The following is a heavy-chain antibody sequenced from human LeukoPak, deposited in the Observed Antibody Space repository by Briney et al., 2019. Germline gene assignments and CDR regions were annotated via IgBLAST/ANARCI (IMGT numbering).Heavy chain of an antibody. CDR2: IIPIFGTA. J-gene: IGHJ4*02. Sequence: SVKVSCKASGGTFSSYAISWVRQAPGQGLEWMGGIIPIFGTANYAQKFQGRVTITTDESTSTAYMELSSLRSEDTAVYYCAREDPIYSTGYFDYWGQGTLVTVSS. CDR3: AREDPIYSTGYFDY. CDR1: GGTFSSYA. V-gene: IGHV1-69*05. D-gene: IGHD4-11*01.